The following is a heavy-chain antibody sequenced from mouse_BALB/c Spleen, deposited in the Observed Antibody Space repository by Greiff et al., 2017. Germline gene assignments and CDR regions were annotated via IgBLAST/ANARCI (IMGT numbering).Heavy chain of an antibody. CDR1: GFTFTDYY. CDR2: IRNKANGYTT. V-gene: IGHV7-3*02. CDR3: ARDIGPVYYFDY. J-gene: IGHJ2*01. Sequence: EVQLVESGGGLVQPGGSLRLSCATSGFTFTDYYMSWVRQPPGKALEWLGFIRNKANGYTTEYSASVKGRITISRDNSQSILYLQMNTLRAENSATYYCARDIGPVYYFDYWGQGTTLTVSS.